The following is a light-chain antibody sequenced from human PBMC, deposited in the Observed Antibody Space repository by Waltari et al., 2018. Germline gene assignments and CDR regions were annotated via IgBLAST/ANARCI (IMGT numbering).Light chain of an antibody. CDR1: SSNIGAGYD. Sequence: QSVLTQPPSVSGAPGQRVTISCTGSSSNIGAGYDVHWYQVLPGTAPKLLMSAKNIRPSGVPDPFSASKSGTSASLAIPGLQAEDEADYYCQSYDSSLTGYVVFGGGTKLTVL. CDR3: QSYDSSLTGYVV. V-gene: IGLV1-40*01. CDR2: AKN. J-gene: IGLJ2*01.